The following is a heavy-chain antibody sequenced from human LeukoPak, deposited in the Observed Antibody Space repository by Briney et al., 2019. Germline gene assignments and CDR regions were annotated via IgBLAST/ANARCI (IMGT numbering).Heavy chain of an antibody. D-gene: IGHD4-17*01. Sequence: EASVKVSCKASGYTFTSYYMHWVRQAPGQGLEWMGIINPSGGSTSYAQKFQGRVTMTRDTSTSTVYMELSSLRSEDTAVYYCARESGDYVSSRHYFDYWGQGTLVTVSS. V-gene: IGHV1-46*01. J-gene: IGHJ4*02. CDR1: GYTFTSYY. CDR2: INPSGGST. CDR3: ARESGDYVSSRHYFDY.